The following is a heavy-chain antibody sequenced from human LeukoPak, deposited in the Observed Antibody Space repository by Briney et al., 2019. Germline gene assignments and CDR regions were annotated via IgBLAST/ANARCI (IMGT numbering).Heavy chain of an antibody. CDR2: IYYSGST. CDR3: ARDRITMVRARSFYGMDV. Sequence: SETLSLTCTVSGGSISGGGYYWSWIRQHPGKGLEWIGYIYYSGSTYYNPSLKSRVTISVDTSKNQFSLKLSSVTAADTAVYYCARDRITMVRARSFYGMDVWGQGTTVTVSS. V-gene: IGHV4-31*03. J-gene: IGHJ6*02. CDR1: GGSISGGGYY. D-gene: IGHD3-10*01.